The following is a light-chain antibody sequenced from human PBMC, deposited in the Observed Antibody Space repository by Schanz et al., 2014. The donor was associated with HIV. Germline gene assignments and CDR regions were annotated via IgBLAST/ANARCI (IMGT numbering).Light chain of an antibody. CDR2: DVS. CDR3: SSYTTSSTLV. CDR1: SSDVGGYNY. V-gene: IGLV2-14*01. J-gene: IGLJ2*01. Sequence: QSVLTQPPSASGSPGQSITISCTGTSSDVGGYNYVAWSQQHAGKAPKLMIFDVSNRPSGVPVRFSGSKSATSASLTISGLQPEDEADYYCSSYTTSSTLVFGGGTKLTVL.